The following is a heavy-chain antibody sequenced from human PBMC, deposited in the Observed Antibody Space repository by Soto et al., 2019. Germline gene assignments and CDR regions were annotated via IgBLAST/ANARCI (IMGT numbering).Heavy chain of an antibody. J-gene: IGHJ4*02. D-gene: IGHD3-22*01. CDR2: IGSKPYGGTA. Sequence: GGSLRLSCATSGFTFDDYAIGWFRQAPGKGPEWVGFIGSKPYGGTAEYATSIQGRFIISRDDSQSIAYLQMNSLQPGDTAVYFCTGGYGRSGYYENPLFEYWGQGALVTVSS. V-gene: IGHV3-49*03. CDR1: GFTFDDYA. CDR3: TGGYGRSGYYENPLFEY.